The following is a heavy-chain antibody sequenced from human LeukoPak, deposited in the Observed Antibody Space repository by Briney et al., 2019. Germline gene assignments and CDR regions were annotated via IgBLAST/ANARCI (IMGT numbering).Heavy chain of an antibody. CDR1: GFSFNTGGVG. CDR3: AHRRGYTYFDY. J-gene: IGHJ4*02. CDR2: FYWDDDK. D-gene: IGHD5-18*01. V-gene: IGHV2-5*02. Sequence: SGPTLVNPTQTLTLTCTFSGFSFNTGGVGVGWIRQPPGKALEWLALFYWDDDKRYSPSLKSRLTITKDTSKNQVVLTMTNMDPVYTATYYWAHRRGYTYFDYWGQGTLVTVSS.